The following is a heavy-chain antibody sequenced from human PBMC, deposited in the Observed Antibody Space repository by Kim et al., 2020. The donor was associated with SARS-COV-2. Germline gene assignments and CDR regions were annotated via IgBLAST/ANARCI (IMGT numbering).Heavy chain of an antibody. CDR2: IA. V-gene: IGHV1-69*04. Sequence: IANAQQKSQGRVTITADKSTSTAYMELSSLRSEDTAVYYCARDLGSPSGYWGQGTLVTVSS. J-gene: IGHJ4*02. D-gene: IGHD1-26*01. CDR3: ARDLGSPSGY.